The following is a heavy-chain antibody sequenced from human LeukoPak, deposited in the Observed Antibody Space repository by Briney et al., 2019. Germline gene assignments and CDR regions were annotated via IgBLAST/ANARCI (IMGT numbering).Heavy chain of an antibody. CDR1: GGSVSSGSYY. CDR3: ARLEVVVPAAMEMDYGMDV. V-gene: IGHV4-61*01. Sequence: PSETLSLTCTVSGGSVSSGSYYWRWIRQPPGKGLEWIGYIYYSGSTNYNPSLKSRVTISVDTSKNQFSLKLSSVTAADTAVYYCARLEVVVPAAMEMDYGMDVWGQGTTVTVSS. D-gene: IGHD2-2*01. CDR2: IYYSGST. J-gene: IGHJ6*02.